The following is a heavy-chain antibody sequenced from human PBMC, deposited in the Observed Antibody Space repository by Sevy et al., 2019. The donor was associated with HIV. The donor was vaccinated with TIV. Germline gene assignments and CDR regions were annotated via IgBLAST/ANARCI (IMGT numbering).Heavy chain of an antibody. CDR2: IYNTGST. CDR1: GDSFSSSY. J-gene: IGHJ4*02. Sequence: SETLSLTCTVSGDSFSSSYWTWIRQPAGKGLEWIGRIYNTGSTNYNPSLKSRVTMSVDTSKNQISLKLTSVTAADTAVYYCAREQSFYSNSFDYWGQGTLVTVSS. CDR3: AREQSFYSNSFDY. V-gene: IGHV4-4*07. D-gene: IGHD4-4*01.